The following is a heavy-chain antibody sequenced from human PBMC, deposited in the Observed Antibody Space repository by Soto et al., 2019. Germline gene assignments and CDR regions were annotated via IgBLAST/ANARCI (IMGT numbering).Heavy chain of an antibody. CDR3: ARWGDGYNYYFAY. V-gene: IGHV1-69*01. Sequence: QVQLVQSGAEVKKPGSSVKVSCKASGGNFSSYAISWVRQAPGQGLEWMGGIIPIFGTANYAQKFQGRVTITADESTSTAYMERSSLRSEDTAVYYCARWGDGYNYYFAYWGQVTLVTVSA. CDR2: IIPIFGTA. J-gene: IGHJ4*02. CDR1: GGNFSSYA. D-gene: IGHD1-1*01.